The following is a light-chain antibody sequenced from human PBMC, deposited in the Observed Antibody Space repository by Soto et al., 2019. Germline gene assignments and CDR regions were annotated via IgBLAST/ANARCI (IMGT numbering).Light chain of an antibody. Sequence: QSVLTQPPSASGTPGQRVTISCSGSSSNVGRNTVNWYQQLPGTAPKLLIYSNNQRPSGVPDRFSGSKSGTSASLAISGLQSEDEADYYCAAWDGSTNAVVFGGGTKVTVL. J-gene: IGLJ2*01. V-gene: IGLV1-44*01. CDR3: AAWDGSTNAVV. CDR2: SNN. CDR1: SSNVGRNT.